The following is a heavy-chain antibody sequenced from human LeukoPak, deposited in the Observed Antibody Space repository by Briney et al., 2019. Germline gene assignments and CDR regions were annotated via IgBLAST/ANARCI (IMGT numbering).Heavy chain of an antibody. CDR2: IYYSGST. Sequence: SETLSLTCTVSGGSISSYYWSWIRQPPGKGLEWIGYIYYSGSTNYNPSLKSRVTISVDTSKNQFSLKLSSVTAADTAVYYCARSYYYDILTGYSSKGSYYYGMDVRGQGTTVTVSS. CDR3: ARSYYYDILTGYSSKGSYYYGMDV. V-gene: IGHV4-59*01. CDR1: GGSISSYY. D-gene: IGHD3-9*01. J-gene: IGHJ6*02.